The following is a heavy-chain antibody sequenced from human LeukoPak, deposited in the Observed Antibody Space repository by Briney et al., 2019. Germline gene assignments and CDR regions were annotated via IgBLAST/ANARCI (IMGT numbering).Heavy chain of an antibody. V-gene: IGHV4-38-2*02. CDR2: IYHSGST. D-gene: IGHD5-24*01. J-gene: IGHJ6*03. Sequence: SETLSLTCTVSGGSISSYYWGWIRQPPGKGLEWIGSIYHSGSTYYNPSLKSRVTISVGTSKNQFSLKLSSVTAADTAVYYCAREAVRWLQLYGYYYMDVWGTGTTVTISS. CDR1: GGSISSYY. CDR3: AREAVRWLQLYGYYYMDV.